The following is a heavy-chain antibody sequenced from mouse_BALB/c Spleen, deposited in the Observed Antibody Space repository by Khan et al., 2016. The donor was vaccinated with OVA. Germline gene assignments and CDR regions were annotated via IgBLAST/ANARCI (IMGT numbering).Heavy chain of an antibody. CDR2: INPRSDYT. J-gene: IGHJ4*01. CDR3: ARRTTEYAMDY. CDR1: GYTFPSNT. Sequence: QVQLKQSGAELARPGASVKMSCKASGYTFPSNTMHWVKQRPGQGLEWIGYINPRSDYTIYNQKFKDKATLTADISSITAYMQLSSLTSDDSAVYYCARRTTEYAMDYWGQGTSVTVSS. V-gene: IGHV1-4*01. D-gene: IGHD2-14*01.